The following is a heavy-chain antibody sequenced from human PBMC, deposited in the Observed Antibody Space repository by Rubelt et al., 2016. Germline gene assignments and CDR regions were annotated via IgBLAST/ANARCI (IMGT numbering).Heavy chain of an antibody. Sequence: SFAINWVRQAPGQGLEWMGWITTNTGTPTYAQGFTGRFVFSLDTSVSTAYLQISSLKAEDTAGYYCARVLVRGYDIGYWGQGTLVTVSS. CDR1: SFA. V-gene: IGHV7-4-1*02. CDR2: ITTNTGTP. CDR3: ARVLVRGYDIGY. J-gene: IGHJ4*02. D-gene: IGHD5-12*01.